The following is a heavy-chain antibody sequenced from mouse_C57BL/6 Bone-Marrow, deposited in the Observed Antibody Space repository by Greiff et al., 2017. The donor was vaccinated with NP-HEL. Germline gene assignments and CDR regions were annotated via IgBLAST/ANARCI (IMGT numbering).Heavy chain of an antibody. CDR1: GYTFTSYW. Sequence: QVQLQQPGAELVRPGTSVKLSCKASGYTFTSYWMHWVKQRPGQGLEWIGVIDPSDSYTNYNQKFKGKATLTVDTSSSTAYMQLSSLTSEDSAVYYCAREGGLLPAWVAYWGQGTLVTVSA. CDR2: IDPSDSYT. J-gene: IGHJ3*01. V-gene: IGHV1-59*01. D-gene: IGHD2-3*01. CDR3: AREGGLLPAWVAY.